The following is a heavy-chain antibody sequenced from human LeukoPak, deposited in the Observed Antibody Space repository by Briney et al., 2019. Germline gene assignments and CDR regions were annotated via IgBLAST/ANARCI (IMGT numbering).Heavy chain of an antibody. CDR1: GYTFTSYD. V-gene: IGHV1-8*01. CDR2: MNPNSGNT. J-gene: IGHJ6*03. CDR3: ARLTYQPPRMGWDYYYYYYMDV. D-gene: IGHD2-2*01. Sequence: ASVKVSCKASGYTFTSYDINWVRQATGQGLEWMGWMNPNSGNTGYAQKFQGRVTMTRNNSISTAYMELSSLRSEDTAVYYCARLTYQPPRMGWDYYYYYYMDVWGKGTTVTVSS.